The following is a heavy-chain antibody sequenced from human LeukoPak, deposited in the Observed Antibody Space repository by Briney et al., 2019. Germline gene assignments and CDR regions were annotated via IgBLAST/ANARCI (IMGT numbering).Heavy chain of an antibody. CDR2: IYYSGST. CDR1: GGSISSYY. D-gene: IGHD5-24*01. Sequence: SDTLSLTCTVSGGSISSYYWSWIRQPPGKGLEWIGYIYYSGSTNYNPSLKSRVTISVDTSKNHIPLKLSSVTAADTAVYYCARVGRYGYNLEYFDYWGQGTLVTVSS. V-gene: IGHV4-59*07. J-gene: IGHJ4*02. CDR3: ARVGRYGYNLEYFDY.